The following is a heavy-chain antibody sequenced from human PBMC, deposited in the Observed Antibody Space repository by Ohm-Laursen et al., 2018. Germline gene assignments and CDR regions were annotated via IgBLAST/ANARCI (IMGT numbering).Heavy chain of an antibody. CDR2: ISGSGGST. Sequence: SLRLSCAASAFTFSSCAMSWVRQARGKGLEWVSAISGSGGSTYYADSVKGRFTISRDNSRNTLDLQMNSLRVEDTALYYCARDIDWVAFDYWGQGTLVIVSS. CDR1: AFTFSSCA. D-gene: IGHD3-9*01. J-gene: IGHJ4*02. V-gene: IGHV3-23*01. CDR3: ARDIDWVAFDY.